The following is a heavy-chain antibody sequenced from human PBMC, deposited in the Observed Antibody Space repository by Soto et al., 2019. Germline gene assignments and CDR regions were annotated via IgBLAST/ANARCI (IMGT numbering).Heavy chain of an antibody. V-gene: IGHV4-59*08. J-gene: IGHJ5*02. CDR2: IHYSGST. CDR1: GGSITGYY. D-gene: IGHD4-4*01. CDR3: ARHSYYSNPLRFDP. Sequence: QVQLQESGPGLVQPSETLSLTCTVSGGSITGYYWSWIRQPPGKGPEWIGNIHYSGSTNYNPSLKRRVPISVDTSKNQSSLRLSSVTAAETAVYYCARHSYYSNPLRFDPWGQGTLVTVSS.